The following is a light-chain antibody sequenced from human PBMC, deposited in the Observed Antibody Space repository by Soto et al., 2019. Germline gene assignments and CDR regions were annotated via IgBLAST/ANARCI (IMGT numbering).Light chain of an antibody. CDR2: RTS. CDR3: QQYDSSPRT. V-gene: IGKV3-20*01. Sequence: EIVLTQSPGTLSLSPGERATLSCRASQSFSSSYLAWYQQKPGQAPRLLIYRTSNRATGIPDRFSGSGSGTDFTLTISRLEPEDFAVYWCQQYDSSPRTFGQGTKVEIK. CDR1: QSFSSSY. J-gene: IGKJ1*01.